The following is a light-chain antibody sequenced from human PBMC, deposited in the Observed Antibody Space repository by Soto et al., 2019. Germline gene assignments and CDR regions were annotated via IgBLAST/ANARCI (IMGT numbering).Light chain of an antibody. CDR1: SSDVGGYNY. Sequence: QSALTQPASVSGSPGQSISISCTGTSSDVGGYNYVSWYQQHPGKAPKLMIYDVSNRPSGVSNRFSGSKSGNTASLTISGLQAEDGGNYYGSSYTTTSTLVFGGGPKVTVL. CDR2: DVS. J-gene: IGLJ2*01. CDR3: SSYTTTSTLV. V-gene: IGLV2-14*01.